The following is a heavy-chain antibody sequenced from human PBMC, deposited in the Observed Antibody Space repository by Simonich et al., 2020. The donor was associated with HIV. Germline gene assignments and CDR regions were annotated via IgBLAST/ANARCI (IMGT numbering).Heavy chain of an antibody. J-gene: IGHJ5*02. V-gene: IGHV4-34*01. CDR1: GESFSSYY. CDR3: ARREGFWFDP. CDR2: INHSGSP. Sequence: QVHLQQWGAGLLKPSETLSLTCAVYGESFSSYYWTWIRQPPGKGLEWIGEINHSGSPNYNPALESRGTISIDTSKNQFSLKLRFVTAADTAVYYCARREGFWFDPWGQGALVLVSS.